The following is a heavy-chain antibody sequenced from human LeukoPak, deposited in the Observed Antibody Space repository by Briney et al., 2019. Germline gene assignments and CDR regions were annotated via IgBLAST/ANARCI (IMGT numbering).Heavy chain of an antibody. Sequence: SETLSLTCTVSGGSISSYYWSWIRQPPGKGLEWIGYIYYSGSTNYNPSLKSRVTVSVDTSKNQFSLKLSSVTAADTAVYYCARVAVADPYYFDYWGQGTLVTVSS. D-gene: IGHD6-19*01. CDR2: IYYSGST. CDR1: GGSISSYY. V-gene: IGHV4-59*01. CDR3: ARVAVADPYYFDY. J-gene: IGHJ4*02.